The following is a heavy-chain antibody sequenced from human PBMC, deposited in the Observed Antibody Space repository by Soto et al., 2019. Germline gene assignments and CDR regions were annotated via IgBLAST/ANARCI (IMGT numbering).Heavy chain of an antibody. J-gene: IGHJ3*02. CDR2: ISSSSSYT. V-gene: IGHV3-11*05. D-gene: IGHD3-9*01. Sequence: QVQLVESGGGLVKPGGSLRLSCAASGFTFSDYYMSWIRQAPGKGLEWVSYISSSSSYTNYEDSVKGRFNISRDNAKNSLYLQMNSLRAEDTAVYYCARDADILTGSDAFDIWGQGTMVTVSS. CDR3: ARDADILTGSDAFDI. CDR1: GFTFSDYY.